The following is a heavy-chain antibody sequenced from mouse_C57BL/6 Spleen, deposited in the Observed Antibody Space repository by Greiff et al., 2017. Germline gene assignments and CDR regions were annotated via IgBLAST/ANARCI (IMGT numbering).Heavy chain of an antibody. Sequence: EVQLQESVAELVRPGASVKLSCTASGFNIKNTYMHWVKQRPEQGLEWIGRIDPANGNTKYAPKFQGKATITADTSSNPAYLQLSSLTSEDTAIYYCARGYYGSHWYFDVWGTGTTVTVSS. CDR1: GFNIKNTY. J-gene: IGHJ1*03. CDR2: IDPANGNT. V-gene: IGHV14-3*01. CDR3: ARGYYGSHWYFDV. D-gene: IGHD1-1*01.